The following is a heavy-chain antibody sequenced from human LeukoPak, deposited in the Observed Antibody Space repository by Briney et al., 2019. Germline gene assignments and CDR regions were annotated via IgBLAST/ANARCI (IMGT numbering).Heavy chain of an antibody. CDR2: IRSGGST. CDR1: GLSVSGNY. CDR3: ARGCRDGYISPFDP. J-gene: IGHJ5*02. V-gene: IGHV3-66*01. D-gene: IGHD5-24*01. Sequence: GGSLRLSCAASGLSVSGNYMSWVRLAPGKSLEWVSVIRSGGSTDYADSVKGRFTISRDNFKNTLYLQMNSLRAEDTAVYYCARGCRDGYISPFDPWGQGTLVTVSS.